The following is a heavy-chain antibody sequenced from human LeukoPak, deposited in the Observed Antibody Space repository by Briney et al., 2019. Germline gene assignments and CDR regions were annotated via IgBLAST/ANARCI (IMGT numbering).Heavy chain of an antibody. CDR1: GFTFTTYS. D-gene: IGHD2-21*01. Sequence: PGGSLRLSCAASGFTFTTYSMNWVRQAPGKGLEWVSYITTTSSTMYYADSVKGRFTISRDNAKNSLYLQMNSLRAEDTAVYYCARSLSLWVDYWGQGTLVTVSS. J-gene: IGHJ4*02. CDR3: ARSLSLWVDY. CDR2: ITTTSSTM. V-gene: IGHV3-48*01.